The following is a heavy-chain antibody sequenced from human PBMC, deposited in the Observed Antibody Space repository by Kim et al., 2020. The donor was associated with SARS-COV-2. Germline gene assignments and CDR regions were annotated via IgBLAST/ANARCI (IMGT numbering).Heavy chain of an antibody. J-gene: IGHJ4*02. V-gene: IGHV4-30-4*01. D-gene: IGHD3-22*01. CDR3: ARGPPNPYYYDSSGYYRD. CDR1: GGSISSGDYY. Sequence: SETLSLTCTVSGGSISSGDYYWSWIRQPPGKGLEWIGYIYYSGSTYYNPSLKSRVTISVDTSKNQFSLKLSSVTAADTAVYYCARGPPNPYYYDSSGYYRDWGQGTLVTVSS. CDR2: IYYSGST.